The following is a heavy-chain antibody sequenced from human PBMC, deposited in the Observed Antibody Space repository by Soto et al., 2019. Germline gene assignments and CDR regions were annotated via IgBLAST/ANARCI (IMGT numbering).Heavy chain of an antibody. CDR2: VSNDGIRK. CDR1: GFIFSGSG. D-gene: IGHD3-22*01. J-gene: IGHJ5*01. Sequence: QVQLVESGGGVVQPGRSLRLTCAASGFIFSGSGMHWVRQAPGKGLEWVALVSNDGIRKYYGDSVKGRFTISRDNAENTLYLQMNSQSAEDTAVYYCARWGGGSMYDNSGKYDSWGQGTQVTVSS. CDR3: ARWGGGSMYDNSGKYDS. V-gene: IGHV3-30*03.